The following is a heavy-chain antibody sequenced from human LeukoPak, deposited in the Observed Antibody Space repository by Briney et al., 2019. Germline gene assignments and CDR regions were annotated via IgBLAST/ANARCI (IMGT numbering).Heavy chain of an antibody. CDR2: IGAYNGNT. J-gene: IGHJ4*02. CDR1: GYTFTSYG. CDR3: AREVSGSRITYYYDI. D-gene: IGHD3-22*01. Sequence: ASVKVSCKASGYTFTSYGISWVRQAPGQGLEWMGWIGAYNGNTNYAQKLQGRVTMTTDTSTSTAYMELRSLRSDDTAVYYCAREVSGSRITYYYDIWGQGTLVTVSS. V-gene: IGHV1-18*01.